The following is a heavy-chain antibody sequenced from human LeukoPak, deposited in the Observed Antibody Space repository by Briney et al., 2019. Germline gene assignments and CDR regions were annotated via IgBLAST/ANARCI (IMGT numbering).Heavy chain of an antibody. CDR2: ISAYNGNT. Sequence: ASVKVSCKASGYTFTSYGISWVRQAPGRGLEWMGWISAYNGNTNYPQKLQGRVTMATDTSTSTAYMELRSLRSDDTAVYYCARDGDYGGNWDYWGQGTLVTVSS. V-gene: IGHV1-18*01. J-gene: IGHJ4*02. CDR3: ARDGDYGGNWDY. CDR1: GYTFTSYG. D-gene: IGHD4-23*01.